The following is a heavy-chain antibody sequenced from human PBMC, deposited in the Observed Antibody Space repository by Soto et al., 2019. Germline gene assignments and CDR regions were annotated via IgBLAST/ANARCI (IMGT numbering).Heavy chain of an antibody. CDR1: VDSITTYY. CDR3: ARYSNNWFQTEGMDV. D-gene: IGHD6-13*01. Sequence: SETLSLTCTVSVDSITTYYWSWIRQPAGKGLEWSWRIDTSGNTNYNPALKSRVTMSLDTSKKQFILKLTSVTAADTAVYYCARYSNNWFQTEGMDVVGQGTTVNVSS. CDR2: IDTSGNT. V-gene: IGHV4-4*07. J-gene: IGHJ6*02.